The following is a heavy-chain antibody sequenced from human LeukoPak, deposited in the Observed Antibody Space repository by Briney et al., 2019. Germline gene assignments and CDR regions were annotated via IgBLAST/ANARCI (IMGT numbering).Heavy chain of an antibody. D-gene: IGHD6-19*01. V-gene: IGHV3-48*01. CDR3: ARVRSSGYVDY. Sequence: GGSLRLSCAASGFTFSSYSMNWVRQAPGKGLEWVSYISSSSSTIYYADSVKGRFTISRDNAKNSLYLQMNSLRAEDTAVYYCARVRSSGYVDYWGQGTLVTVSS. J-gene: IGHJ4*02. CDR2: ISSSSSTI. CDR1: GFTFSSYS.